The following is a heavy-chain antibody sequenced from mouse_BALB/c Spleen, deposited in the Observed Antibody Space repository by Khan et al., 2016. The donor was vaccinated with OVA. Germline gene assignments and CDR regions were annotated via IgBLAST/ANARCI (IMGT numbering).Heavy chain of an antibody. Sequence: VELVESGPGLVAPSQSLSITCTVSGFSLTSYGIHWVPQPPGKGLEWLGVIWAGGSTNYNSALMSRLSISQDNSKSQVFLKMNSLQTDDTAMYYCARGDGYYEDAMDYWGQGTSVTVSS. D-gene: IGHD2-3*01. CDR2: IWAGGST. CDR3: ARGDGYYEDAMDY. J-gene: IGHJ4*01. CDR1: GFSLTSYG. V-gene: IGHV2-9*02.